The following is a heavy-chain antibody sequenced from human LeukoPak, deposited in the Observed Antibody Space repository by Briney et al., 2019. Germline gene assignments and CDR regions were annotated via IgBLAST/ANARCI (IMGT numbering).Heavy chain of an antibody. Sequence: GGSLRLSCAASGFTFSSYSMNWVRQAPGKGLEWVSSISSNSSYIYYADSVKGRFTISRDNAKNSLYLQMNSLRAEDTAVYYCARGIAAAGIHYWGQGTLVTVSS. CDR2: ISSNSSYI. CDR3: ARGIAAAGIHY. CDR1: GFTFSSYS. V-gene: IGHV3-21*01. D-gene: IGHD6-13*01. J-gene: IGHJ4*02.